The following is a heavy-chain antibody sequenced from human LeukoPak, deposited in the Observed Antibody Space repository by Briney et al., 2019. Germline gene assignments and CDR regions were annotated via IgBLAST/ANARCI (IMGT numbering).Heavy chain of an antibody. CDR3: ARVVRSLPNCGGDCYIFDY. D-gene: IGHD2-21*02. Sequence: GGSLRLSCAASGFTFDEYFMSWVRHAPGKGLEWVSGIDWNGGSTGYADSVKGRFNISRDNAKSSLYLQMNSLGVEDTAFYYCARVVRSLPNCGGDCYIFDYWGQGTLVTVSS. J-gene: IGHJ4*02. V-gene: IGHV3-20*04. CDR1: GFTFDEYF. CDR2: IDWNGGST.